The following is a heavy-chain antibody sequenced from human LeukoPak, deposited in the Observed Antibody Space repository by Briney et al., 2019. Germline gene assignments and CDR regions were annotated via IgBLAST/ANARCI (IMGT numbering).Heavy chain of an antibody. Sequence: GGSLRLSCAASGFTFSSCAMSWVRQAPGKGLEWVSIISGSGGSTYHADSVKGRFTISRDNSKNTLHLQMNSLRPEDTAVCYCAKGNYNYDFWSGHDYWGQGTLVTVSS. CDR1: GFTFSSCA. V-gene: IGHV3-23*01. CDR2: ISGSGGST. D-gene: IGHD3-3*01. CDR3: AKGNYNYDFWSGHDY. J-gene: IGHJ4*02.